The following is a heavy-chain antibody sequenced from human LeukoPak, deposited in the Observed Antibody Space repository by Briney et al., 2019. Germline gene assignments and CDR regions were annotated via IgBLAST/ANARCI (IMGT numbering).Heavy chain of an antibody. CDR1: GFTFSTYG. D-gene: IGHD5-18*01. CDR2: IRYDAINK. V-gene: IGHV3-30*02. Sequence: SGGSLRLSCAASGFTFSTYGMRWVRQAPGKGLEWVAFIRYDAINKYYADSVKGRFTISRDNSRNTLYLQMNSLRAEDTAVYYCAKDHFLNTAMEAFDYWGQGTLVTVSS. CDR3: AKDHFLNTAMEAFDY. J-gene: IGHJ4*02.